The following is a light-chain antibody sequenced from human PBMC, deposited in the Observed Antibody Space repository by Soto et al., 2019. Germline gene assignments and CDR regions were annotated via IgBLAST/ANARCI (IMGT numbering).Light chain of an antibody. CDR3: SSYAGSSTLVV. V-gene: IGLV2-14*01. CDR2: DVS. Sequence: QSALTQPASVSGSPGQSITISCTGTRSDIGAYNCVSWYQQHPGKAPKLMIYDVSIRPSGVSHRFSGSKSGNTASLTISGLQAEDEADYYCSSYAGSSTLVVFGGGTKLTVL. J-gene: IGLJ2*01. CDR1: RSDIGAYNC.